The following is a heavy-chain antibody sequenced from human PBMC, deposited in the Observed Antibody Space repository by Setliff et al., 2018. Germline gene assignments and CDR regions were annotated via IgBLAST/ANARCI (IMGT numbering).Heavy chain of an antibody. CDR2: IGDHNSNT. Sequence: ASVKVSCKTSGYSFSNYGISWVRQAPGQGLEWLGWIGDHNSNTNYAEKFQGRLSMTTDTSKSTAYMELRSLRSDDTAVYFCARDPRRSYADFVSNWFDPWGQGTPVTVSS. D-gene: IGHD4-17*01. CDR1: GYSFSNYG. V-gene: IGHV1-18*01. CDR3: ARDPRRSYADFVSNWFDP. J-gene: IGHJ5*02.